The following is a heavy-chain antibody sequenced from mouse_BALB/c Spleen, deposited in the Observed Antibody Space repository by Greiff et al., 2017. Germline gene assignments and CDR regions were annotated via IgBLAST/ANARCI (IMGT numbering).Heavy chain of an antibody. V-gene: IGHV1-80*01. D-gene: IGHD2-14*01. Sequence: VQLQESGAELVRPGSSVKISCKASGYAFSSYWMNWVQQRPGQGLEWIGQIYPGDGDTNYNGKFKGKATLTADKSSSTAYMQLSSLTSEDSAVYFCARDYRPHYYAMDYWGQGTSVTVSS. CDR2: IYPGDGDT. CDR3: ARDYRPHYYAMDY. J-gene: IGHJ4*01. CDR1: GYAFSSYW.